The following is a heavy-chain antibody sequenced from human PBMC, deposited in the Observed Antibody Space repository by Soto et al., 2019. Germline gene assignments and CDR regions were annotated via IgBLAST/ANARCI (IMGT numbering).Heavy chain of an antibody. J-gene: IGHJ4*02. CDR3: AKERGDGYYYFDY. Sequence: GGSLRLSCAASGFTFSSYGMHWVRQAPGKGLEWVAVISYDGSNKYYADSVKGRFTISRDNSKNTLYLQMNSLRAEDTAVYYCAKERGDGYYYFDYWGQGTLVT. CDR2: ISYDGSNK. V-gene: IGHV3-30*18. CDR1: GFTFSSYG. D-gene: IGHD5-12*01.